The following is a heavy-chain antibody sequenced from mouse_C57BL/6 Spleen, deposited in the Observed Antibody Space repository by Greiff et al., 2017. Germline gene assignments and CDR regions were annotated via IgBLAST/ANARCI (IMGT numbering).Heavy chain of an antibody. CDR3: ASFTTVVAPRYFDV. J-gene: IGHJ1*03. CDR1: GFSLTSYG. V-gene: IGHV2-4*01. Sequence: VQGVESGPGLVQPSQSLSITCTVSGFSLTSYGVHWVRQPPGKGLEWLGVIWSGGSTNSNAAFISRLSISTDNSKSQVFFKMNSLQADDTAIYYCASFTTVVAPRYFDVWGTGTTVTVSS. CDR2: IWSGGST. D-gene: IGHD1-1*01.